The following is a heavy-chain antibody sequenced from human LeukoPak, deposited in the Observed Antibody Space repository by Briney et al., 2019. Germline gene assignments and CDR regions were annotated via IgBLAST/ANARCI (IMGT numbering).Heavy chain of an antibody. J-gene: IGHJ4*02. D-gene: IGHD6-19*01. CDR1: GGSFSGYY. CDR2: INHSGST. V-gene: IGHV4-34*01. CDR3: GKKGGAGSSGWYVVFDD. Sequence: PSYTLSLTCAVYGGSFSGYYWSWIRQPPEKGLEWIGEINHSGSTNYNPSLKSRVTISVDTSKNQFSLKLSSVTAVDTAVDYCGKKGGAGSSGWYVVFDDRGQLILVTVSS.